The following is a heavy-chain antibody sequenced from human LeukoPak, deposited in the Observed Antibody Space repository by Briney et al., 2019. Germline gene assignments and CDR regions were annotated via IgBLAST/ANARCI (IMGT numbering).Heavy chain of an antibody. D-gene: IGHD1-1*01. J-gene: IGHJ4*02. CDR2: ISGSGGST. V-gene: IGHV3-23*01. CDR3: AKDSVPSTD. CDR1: GFTFSSYA. Sequence: GGSLRLSCAASGFTFSSYAMSWVRQAPGKGLEWGSAISGSGGSTYYADSVKGRFTIPRDNSKNTLYLQTNSLRPEDTAVYYCAKDSVPSTDWGQGTLVTVSS.